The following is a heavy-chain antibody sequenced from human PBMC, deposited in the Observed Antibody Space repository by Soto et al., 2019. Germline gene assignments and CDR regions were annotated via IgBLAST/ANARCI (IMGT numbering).Heavy chain of an antibody. V-gene: IGHV2-5*02. CDR2: IYWDDDK. CDR1: GFSLSTSGVG. J-gene: IGHJ5*02. CDR3: APTVRYFDWLCNDP. Sequence: QITLKESGPTLVKPTQTLTLTCTFSGFSLSTSGVGVGWIRQPPGKALEWLALIYWDDDKRYSPSLKSRLTITKDTSKNQVVLTMTNMDPVDTATYYCAPTVRYFDWLCNDPWGQGTLVTVSS. D-gene: IGHD3-9*01.